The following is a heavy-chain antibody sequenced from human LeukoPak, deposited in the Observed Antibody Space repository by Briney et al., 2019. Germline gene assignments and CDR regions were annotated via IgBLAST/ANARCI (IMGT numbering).Heavy chain of an antibody. V-gene: IGHV1-69*01. Sequence: SVKVSCRASGGTFSSYAISWVRQAPGQGLEWMGGIIPIFGTANYAQKFQGRVTITADESTSTAYMELSSLRSEDTAVYYCARLYCSGGSCHDYWGQGTLVTVSS. J-gene: IGHJ4*02. CDR3: ARLYCSGGSCHDY. D-gene: IGHD2-15*01. CDR2: IIPIFGTA. CDR1: GGTFSSYA.